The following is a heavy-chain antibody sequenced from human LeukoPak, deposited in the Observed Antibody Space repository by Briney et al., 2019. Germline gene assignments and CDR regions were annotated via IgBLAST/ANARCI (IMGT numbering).Heavy chain of an antibody. Sequence: LGGSLRLSCAASGFTFNDYYMSWIRQAPGKGLEWLSYINIGGTNTHYADSVKGRFTVSRDNAKKSLYLEMNNLRAEDTAVYYCATDGAGFDTWGQGVLVTVSS. V-gene: IGHV3-11*01. CDR3: ATDGAGFDT. CDR1: GFTFNDYY. J-gene: IGHJ5*02. CDR2: INIGGTNT.